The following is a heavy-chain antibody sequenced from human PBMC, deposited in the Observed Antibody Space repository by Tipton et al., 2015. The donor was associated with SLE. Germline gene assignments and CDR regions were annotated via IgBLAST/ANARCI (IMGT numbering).Heavy chain of an antibody. Sequence: SLRLSCAASGFTFSSYGMHWVRQAPGKGLEWVAVISYDGSNKYYADSVKGRFTISRDNSKNTLYLQMNSLRAEDTAVYYCAKESPLPGKDYWGQGTLVTVSS. V-gene: IGHV3-30*18. CDR1: GFTFSSYG. J-gene: IGHJ4*02. CDR2: ISYDGSNK. D-gene: IGHD2-15*01. CDR3: AKESPLPGKDY.